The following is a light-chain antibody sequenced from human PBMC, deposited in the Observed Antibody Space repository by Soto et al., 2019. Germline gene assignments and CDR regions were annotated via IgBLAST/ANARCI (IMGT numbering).Light chain of an antibody. J-gene: IGKJ2*01. CDR2: LGS. CDR1: QSLLHSNGYNY. CDR3: MQALQTPQYN. Sequence: DIVMTQSPLSLPVTPGEPASISCRSSQSLLHSNGYNYLDWYLQKPGQSPQLLIYLGSNRASGVPDRFSGSGSGTDFTLKISRVEAEDVGVYYCMQALQTPQYNFGQGTKLEIK. V-gene: IGKV2-28*01.